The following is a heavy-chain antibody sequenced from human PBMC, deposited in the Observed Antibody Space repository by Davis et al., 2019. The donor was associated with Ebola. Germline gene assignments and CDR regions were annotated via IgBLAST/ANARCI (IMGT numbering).Heavy chain of an antibody. Sequence: GSLRLSCAASGFTFSDYYMSWIRQAPGKGLEWIGEINHSGSTNYNPSLKSRATISVDTSNNQFSLKLTSVTAADTAVYFCARNTIYNYDGSVYSSPYYFDFWGQGTLVTVSS. V-gene: IGHV4-34*01. D-gene: IGHD3-22*01. J-gene: IGHJ4*02. CDR2: INHSGST. CDR1: GFTFSDYY. CDR3: ARNTIYNYDGSVYSSPYYFDF.